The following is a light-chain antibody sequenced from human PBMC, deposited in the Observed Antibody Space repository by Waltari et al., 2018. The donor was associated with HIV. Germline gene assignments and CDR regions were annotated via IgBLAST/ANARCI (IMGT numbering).Light chain of an antibody. CDR3: ASFTGDHTLV. Sequence: SAVTQPASVSGLPGQSTTISCTGDDSDFGLYNFFSWYQQHPGTLPRLILYDVNSPASGISDRFSGSMSGHTASLNISGLRAEDEADYYCASFTGDHTLVFGGGTKVTVL. CDR1: DSDFGLYNF. CDR2: DVN. J-gene: IGLJ3*02. V-gene: IGLV2-14*03.